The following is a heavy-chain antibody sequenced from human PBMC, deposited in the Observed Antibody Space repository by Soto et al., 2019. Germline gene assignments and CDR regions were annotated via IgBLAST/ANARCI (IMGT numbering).Heavy chain of an antibody. CDR1: GYTLTELS. V-gene: IGHV1-24*01. CDR2: FDPEDGET. Sequence: QVQLVQSGAEVQKPGASVKVSCKVSGYTLTELSMHWVRQAPGKGLEWMGGFDPEDGETIYAQKFQGRVTMTEDTSTDTAYMELSSLRSEDTAVYYCATALPWIQLANDAFDIWGQGTMVTVSS. J-gene: IGHJ3*02. D-gene: IGHD5-18*01. CDR3: ATALPWIQLANDAFDI.